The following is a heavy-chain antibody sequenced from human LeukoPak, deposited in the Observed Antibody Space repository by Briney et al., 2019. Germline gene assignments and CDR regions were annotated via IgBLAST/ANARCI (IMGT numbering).Heavy chain of an antibody. D-gene: IGHD6-13*01. CDR3: AKGLGSSSWFSFDY. J-gene: IGHJ4*02. CDR1: GFSLSDYY. Sequence: GGSLTLSCAASGFSLSDYYVNWLRQVPGKGLEWVSGISWNSGSIGYADSVKGRFTISRDNAKNSLYLQMNSLRAEDMALYYCAKGLGSSSWFSFDYWGQGTLVTVSS. V-gene: IGHV3-9*03. CDR2: ISWNSGSI.